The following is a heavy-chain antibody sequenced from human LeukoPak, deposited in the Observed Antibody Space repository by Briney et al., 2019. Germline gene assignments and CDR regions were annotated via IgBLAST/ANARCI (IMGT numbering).Heavy chain of an antibody. CDR2: INSDGSST. J-gene: IGHJ6*04. V-gene: IGHV3-74*01. CDR1: GFTFSNYW. D-gene: IGHD3-10*02. Sequence: GGSLRLSCEASGFTFSNYWMHWVRQAPGKGLVWVSRINSDGSSTTYADSVKGRFTISRDNAKNSLYLQMNSLRAEDTAVYYCAELGITMIGGVWGKGTTVTISS. CDR3: AELGITMIGGV.